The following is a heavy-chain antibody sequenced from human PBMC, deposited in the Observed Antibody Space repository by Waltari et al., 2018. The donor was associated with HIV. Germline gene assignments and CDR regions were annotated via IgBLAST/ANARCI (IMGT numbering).Heavy chain of an antibody. CDR3: ARPPIAAAGDVDY. CDR1: GFTFSSYW. V-gene: IGHV3-7*01. J-gene: IGHJ4*02. CDR2: IKQDGRKK. Sequence: EVQLVESGGGLVQPGGSLRLSCAASGFTFSSYWMSWVRQAPGKGREGVANIKQDGRKKYYVDSVKGRFTISRDNAKNSLYLQMNSLRAEDTAVYYCARPPIAAAGDVDYWGQGTLVTVSS. D-gene: IGHD6-13*01.